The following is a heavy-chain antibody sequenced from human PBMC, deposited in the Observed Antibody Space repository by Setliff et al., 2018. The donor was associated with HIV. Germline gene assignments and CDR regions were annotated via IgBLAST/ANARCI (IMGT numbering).Heavy chain of an antibody. Sequence: GASVKVSCKASGGTFSSYAISWVRQAPGQGLEWMGGIIPIFGTANYAQKFQGRVTITADESTGTAYMDLNNLRSEDTAVYYCAASISSRHYYGSALWGRGTLVTVSS. CDR2: IIPIFGTA. D-gene: IGHD3-10*01. CDR3: AASISSRHYYGSAL. V-gene: IGHV1-69*13. CDR1: GGTFSSYA. J-gene: IGHJ2*01.